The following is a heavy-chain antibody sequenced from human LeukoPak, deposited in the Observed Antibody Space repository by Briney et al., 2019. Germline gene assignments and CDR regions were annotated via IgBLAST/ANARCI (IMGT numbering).Heavy chain of an antibody. CDR3: ARRDDGTIFGVALQGYYYMDV. CDR2: VYYSGST. J-gene: IGHJ6*03. D-gene: IGHD3-3*01. Sequence: SETLSLICTVSGGSISRYYWSWIRQSPGKGLEWIGYVYYSGSTNYNPSLKSRVTISVDTSKNQFSLKLSSVTAADTAVYYCARRDDGTIFGVALQGYYYMDVWGKGTTVTVSS. CDR1: GGSISRYY. V-gene: IGHV4-59*01.